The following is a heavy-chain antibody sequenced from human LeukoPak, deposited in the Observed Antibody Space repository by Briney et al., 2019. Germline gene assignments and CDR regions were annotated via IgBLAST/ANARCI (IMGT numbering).Heavy chain of an antibody. V-gene: IGHV4-39*01. CDR2: IYYSGST. D-gene: IGHD1-26*01. Sequence: PSETLSLTCTVSGGSISSYYWGWIRQPPGKGLEWIGSIYYSGSTYYNPSLKSRVTISVDTSKNQFSLKLSSVTAADTAVYYCAAMYSGSYSGPFDIWGQGTMVTVSS. CDR1: GGSISSYY. CDR3: AAMYSGSYSGPFDI. J-gene: IGHJ3*02.